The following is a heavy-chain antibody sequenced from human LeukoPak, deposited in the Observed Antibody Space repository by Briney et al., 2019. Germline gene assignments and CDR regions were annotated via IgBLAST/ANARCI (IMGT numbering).Heavy chain of an antibody. J-gene: IGHJ6*03. D-gene: IGHD6-13*01. V-gene: IGHV4-61*02. CDR1: GGSISSGSYY. CDR2: IYTSGST. Sequence: SQTLSLTCTVSGGSISSGSYYWSWIRQPAGKGLEWIGRIYTSGSTNYNPSLKSRVTISVDTSKNQFSLKLSSVTAADTAVYYYARTTEAHSWRTRYYDYYMDVWGKGTTVAVSS. CDR3: ARTTEAHSWRTRYYDYYMDV.